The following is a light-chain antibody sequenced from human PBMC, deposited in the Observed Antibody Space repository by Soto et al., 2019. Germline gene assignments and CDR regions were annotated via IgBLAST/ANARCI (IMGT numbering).Light chain of an antibody. V-gene: IGLV1-40*01. J-gene: IGLJ1*01. CDR3: QSYDSSLSGYV. Sequence: QSVLTPPPSVSGAPGQRVTISCTGSSSNFGAGYDVHWYQQLPGTAPKLLIYGNSNRPSGVPDRFSGSKSGTSASLAITGLQAEDEADYYCQSYDSSLSGYVFGTGTKVTVL. CDR2: GNS. CDR1: SSNFGAGYD.